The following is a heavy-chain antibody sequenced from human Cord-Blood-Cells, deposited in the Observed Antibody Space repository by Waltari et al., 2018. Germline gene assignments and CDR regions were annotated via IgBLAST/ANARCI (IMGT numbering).Heavy chain of an antibody. CDR3: ARLYYYGSGSSYFDY. V-gene: IGHV5-51*03. CDR1: GYSFTSYW. CDR2: IYHGGSET. J-gene: IGHJ4*02. D-gene: IGHD3-10*01. Sequence: EVQLAQSGAEVKKPGESLKISCKGSGYSFTSYWIGWVRPIPGKGLEGMGLIYHGGSETSYRPSFQGQVPISADTSISTAYLQWSSLKASDTAMYYCARLYYYGSGSSYFDYWGQGTLVTVSS.